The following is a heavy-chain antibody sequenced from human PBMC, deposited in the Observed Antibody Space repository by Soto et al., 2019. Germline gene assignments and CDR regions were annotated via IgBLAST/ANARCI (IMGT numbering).Heavy chain of an antibody. CDR2: ISGSGGST. V-gene: IGHV3-23*01. CDR1: GFTISSYA. J-gene: IGHJ6*02. CDR3: AKAGGIMITFGGVIVKDYYGMDV. D-gene: IGHD3-16*02. Sequence: GGSMRLSCAAAGFTISSYAMSWVRQAPGKGLEWVSAISGSGGSTYYADPVKGRFTISRDNSKNTLYLQMNSLRAEDTAVYYCAKAGGIMITFGGVIVKDYYGMDVSGQGTTVTVSS.